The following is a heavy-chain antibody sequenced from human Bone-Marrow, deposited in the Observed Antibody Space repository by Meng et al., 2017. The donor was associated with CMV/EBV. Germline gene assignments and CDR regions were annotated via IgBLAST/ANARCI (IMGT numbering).Heavy chain of an antibody. Sequence: GGSLRLSCAASGFSFNRFGMKWVRQAPGKGLEWVAFITFDGNNKYYVDSVKGRFTISRDNSKNTLYLQMNSLRAEDTAVYYCARDRQTYYYDSSGYPVYYYYGMDVWGQGTTVTVSS. CDR1: GFSFNRFG. CDR3: ARDRQTYYYDSSGYPVYYYYGMDV. J-gene: IGHJ6*02. V-gene: IGHV3-30*12. CDR2: ITFDGNNK. D-gene: IGHD3-22*01.